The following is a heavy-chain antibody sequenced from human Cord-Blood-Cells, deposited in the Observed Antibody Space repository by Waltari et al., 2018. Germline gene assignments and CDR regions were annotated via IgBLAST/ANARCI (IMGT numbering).Heavy chain of an antibody. CDR1: GGTFSSYA. Sequence: QVQLVQSGAEVKKPGSSVKVSCKASGGTFSSYALSWVRQAPGQGLEWMGGIIPIFGTANYAQKFQGRVTITADKSTSTAYMELSSLRSEDTAVYYCARARYYDILTGYYFDYWGQGTLVTVSS. CDR2: IIPIFGTA. J-gene: IGHJ4*02. V-gene: IGHV1-69*06. D-gene: IGHD3-9*01. CDR3: ARARYYDILTGYYFDY.